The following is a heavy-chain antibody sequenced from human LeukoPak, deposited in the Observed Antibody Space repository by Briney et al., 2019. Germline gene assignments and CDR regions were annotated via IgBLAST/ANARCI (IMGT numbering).Heavy chain of an antibody. D-gene: IGHD3-22*01. V-gene: IGHV1-3*01. J-gene: IGHJ4*02. CDR3: ARDRGNYYDSSGYFDY. Sequence: ASVKVSCKASGYTFTSYAMHWVRQAPGQRPEWMGWINAGNGNTKYSQKFQGRVTITRDTSASTAYMELSSLRSEDTAVYYCARDRGNYYDSSGYFDYWGQGTLVTVSS. CDR1: GYTFTSYA. CDR2: INAGNGNT.